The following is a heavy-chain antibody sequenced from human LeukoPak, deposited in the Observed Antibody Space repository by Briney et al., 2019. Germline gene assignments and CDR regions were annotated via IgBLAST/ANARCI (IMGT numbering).Heavy chain of an antibody. CDR2: IIPIFGTA. J-gene: IGHJ4*02. Sequence: SVKVSCKASGGTFSSYAISWVRQAPGQGLEWMGGIIPIFGTANYAQKFQGRVTITADESTSTAYMELSSLRSEDTAVYYCARGRMTMIRCFDYWGQGTLVTVSS. CDR3: ARGRMTMIRCFDY. CDR1: GGTFSSYA. V-gene: IGHV1-69*01. D-gene: IGHD3-22*01.